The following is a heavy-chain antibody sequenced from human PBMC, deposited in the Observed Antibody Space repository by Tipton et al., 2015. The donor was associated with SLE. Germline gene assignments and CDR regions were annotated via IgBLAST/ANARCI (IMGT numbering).Heavy chain of an antibody. CDR1: GSSIDGGYH. V-gene: IGHV4-38-2*02. Sequence: LRLSCIVSGSSIDGGYHWGWIRQPPGKGLEWIANIHHSGRTYYNPSLKSRVTISVDTSKNQFSLKLSSVTAADTAVYYCATEGSYVSRFDYWGQGTLVTVSS. CDR3: ATEGSYVSRFDY. J-gene: IGHJ4*02. D-gene: IGHD3-16*01. CDR2: IHHSGRT.